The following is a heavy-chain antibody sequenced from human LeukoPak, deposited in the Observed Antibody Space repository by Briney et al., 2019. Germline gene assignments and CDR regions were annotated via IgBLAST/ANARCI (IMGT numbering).Heavy chain of an antibody. V-gene: IGHV3-11*04. D-gene: IGHD2-15*01. CDR1: GFTFSDYY. CDR2: ISSSGSTT. Sequence: GGSLRLSCAASGFTFSDYYMSWIRQAPGKGLEWVSYISSSGSTTFYADSLKGRFTMSRDNAKKSLSLQVNSLRAEDTAVYYCARIYRSGGSIDCWGQGTLVTVSS. J-gene: IGHJ4*02. CDR3: ARIYRSGGSIDC.